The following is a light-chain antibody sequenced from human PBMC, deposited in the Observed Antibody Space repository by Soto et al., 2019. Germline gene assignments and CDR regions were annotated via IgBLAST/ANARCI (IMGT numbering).Light chain of an antibody. CDR2: EVS. V-gene: IGLV2-18*02. CDR1: SSVVGSYNR. CDR3: SSYTSSNTYV. Sequence: QSVLTQPPSLSGSPGQSVAHSCTGTSSVVGSYNRVSWYQQPPGTAPKVMIYEVSNRPSGVPDRFSGSKSGNTASLTISGLQAEDEADYYCSSYTSSNTYVFGTGTKVTVL. J-gene: IGLJ1*01.